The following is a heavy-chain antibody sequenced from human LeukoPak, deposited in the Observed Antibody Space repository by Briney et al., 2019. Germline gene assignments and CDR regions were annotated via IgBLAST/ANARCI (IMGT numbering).Heavy chain of an antibody. CDR3: ARGDPQWLVQIDY. CDR1: GFTFSSYS. J-gene: IGHJ4*02. Sequence: GGSLRLSCAASGFTFSSYSMNWVRQAPGKGLEWVSSISSSSSSYIYYADSVKGRFTISRDNAKNSLYLQMNSLRAEDTAVYYCARGDPQWLVQIDYWGQGTLVTVSS. D-gene: IGHD6-19*01. CDR2: ISSSSSSYI. V-gene: IGHV3-21*01.